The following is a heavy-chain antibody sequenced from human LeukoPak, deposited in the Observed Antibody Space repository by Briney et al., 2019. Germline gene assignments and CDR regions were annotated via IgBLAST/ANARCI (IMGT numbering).Heavy chain of an antibody. CDR3: ARDQIYSIGDGMDV. CDR2: IKQDGSEK. V-gene: IGHV3-7*01. D-gene: IGHD6-19*01. J-gene: IGHJ6*02. CDR1: GFTFSSYW. Sequence: GGSLRLSCAASGFTFSSYWMSWVRQAPGKGLEWVANIKQDGSEKYYVDSVKGRFTISRDNAKNSLYLQMNSLRAEDTAVYYCARDQIYSIGDGMDVWGQGTTVTVSS.